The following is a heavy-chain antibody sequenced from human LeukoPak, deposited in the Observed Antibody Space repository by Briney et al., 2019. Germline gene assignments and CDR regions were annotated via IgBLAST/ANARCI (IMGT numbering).Heavy chain of an antibody. CDR1: GGSISRSYYY. Sequence: SETLSLTCTVSGGSISRSYYYGSWIRQPPGKGLEWIGNIDYSGSTYYNPSLKSRVTISVDTAKNQFSLKLSSVTAADTAVYYCARDWNRYAYWGQGTLVTVSS. J-gene: IGHJ4*02. D-gene: IGHD1-1*01. CDR3: ARDWNRYAY. V-gene: IGHV4-39*07. CDR2: IDYSGST.